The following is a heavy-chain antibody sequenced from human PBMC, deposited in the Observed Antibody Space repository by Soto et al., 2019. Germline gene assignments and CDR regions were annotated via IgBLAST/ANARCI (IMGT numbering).Heavy chain of an antibody. J-gene: IGHJ4*01. CDR2: IHYGGTT. Sequence: SETLSLTCTVSSGSINSFYWSWIRQPPGKGLEWIGYIHYGGTTNYDPSLRSRVTISIDTSKNQFSLKMSSLTAADTAVYYCGSGQFPGPLDYWGQGTLDTVSS. CDR3: GSGQFPGPLDY. CDR1: SGSINSFY. V-gene: IGHV4-59*01.